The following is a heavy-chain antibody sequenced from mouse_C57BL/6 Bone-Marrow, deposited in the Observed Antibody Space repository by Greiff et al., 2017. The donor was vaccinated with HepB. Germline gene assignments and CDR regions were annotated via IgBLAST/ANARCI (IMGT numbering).Heavy chain of an antibody. V-gene: IGHV10-1*01. D-gene: IGHD2-3*01. CDR1: GFSFNTYA. Sequence: EVQLQESGGGLVQPKGSLKLSCAASGFSFNTYAMNWVRQAPGKGLEWVARIRSKSNNYATYYADSVKDRFTISRDDSESMLYLQMNNLKTEDTAMYYCVRLLYEWAMDYWGQGTSVTVSS. J-gene: IGHJ4*01. CDR3: VRLLYEWAMDY. CDR2: IRSKSNNYAT.